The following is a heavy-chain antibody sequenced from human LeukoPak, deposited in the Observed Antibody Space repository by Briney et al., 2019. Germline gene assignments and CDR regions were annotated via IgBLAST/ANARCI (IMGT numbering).Heavy chain of an antibody. CDR1: GDSVSSNSAA. CDR3: ARDQERNGYPYDGMDV. J-gene: IGHJ6*02. CDR2: TYYRSKWYD. Sequence: SQTLSLTCVISGDSVSSNSAAWNWIRQSPSRGLEWLGRTYYRSKWYDDYATSMQSRMTISPDTSKNQFSLHLNSVTPEDTAVYYCARDQERNGYPYDGMDVWGQGTTVTASS. V-gene: IGHV6-1*01. D-gene: IGHD5-24*01.